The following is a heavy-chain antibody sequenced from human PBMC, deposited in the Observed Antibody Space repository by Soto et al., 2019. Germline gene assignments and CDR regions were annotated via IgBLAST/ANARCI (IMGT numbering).Heavy chain of an antibody. D-gene: IGHD6-13*01. V-gene: IGHV3-30*18. J-gene: IGHJ4*02. CDR2: ISYDGSNK. CDR3: AKMGLAAASAARGY. Sequence: QVQLVESGGGVVQPGRSLRLSGAASGFTFSSYGMHWVREAPGKGLEWVAVISYDGSNKYYADSVKGRFTISRDNSKNTLYLQMNSLRAEDTAVYYCAKMGLAAASAARGYWGQGTLVTVSS. CDR1: GFTFSSYG.